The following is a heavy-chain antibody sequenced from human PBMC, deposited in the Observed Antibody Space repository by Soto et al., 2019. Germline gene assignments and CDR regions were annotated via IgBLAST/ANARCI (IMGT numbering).Heavy chain of an antibody. Sequence: QVQLQESGPGLVKSSETLSLTCTVSGGSISSYYWTWIRQPPGRGLEWIAHLYYGGSANYNPSLKSRVTISMDTSKNQFSLRLTSVTAADTAVYYCAGAGALATFGVVWGQGTRVTVSS. CDR1: GGSISSYY. V-gene: IGHV4-59*01. D-gene: IGHD3-3*01. J-gene: IGHJ4*02. CDR3: AGAGALATFGVV. CDR2: LYYGGSA.